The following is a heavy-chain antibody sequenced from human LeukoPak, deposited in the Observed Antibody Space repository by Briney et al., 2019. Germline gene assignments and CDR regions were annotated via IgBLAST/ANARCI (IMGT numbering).Heavy chain of an antibody. CDR2: IDYSGNT. CDR3: ARYYCSSSACPGIDS. D-gene: IGHD2-2*01. Sequence: SETLSLTCTVSGDSISSGDYYRSWIRQPPGKGLEWTGYIDYSGNTYYNPSLRSRLTISTDTSKNQFSLKLTSVTAADTAVYYCARYYCSSSACPGIDSWGQGTLVTVSS. J-gene: IGHJ4*02. CDR1: GDSISSGDYY. V-gene: IGHV4-30-4*01.